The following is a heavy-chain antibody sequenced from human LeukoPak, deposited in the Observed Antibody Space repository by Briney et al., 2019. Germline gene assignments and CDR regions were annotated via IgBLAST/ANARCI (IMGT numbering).Heavy chain of an antibody. D-gene: IGHD3-22*01. CDR2: MNPNSGNT. CDR1: GNTFTSYD. Sequence: ASVKVSCKASGNTFTSYDINWVRQATGQGLEWMGWMNPNSGNTVYAQKFQGRVTITRNTSISTAYMELSSLRFEDTAVYYCARGRGGNCYYDTSGGFDFWGQGTLVTVSS. V-gene: IGHV1-8*03. J-gene: IGHJ4*02. CDR3: ARGRGGNCYYDTSGGFDF.